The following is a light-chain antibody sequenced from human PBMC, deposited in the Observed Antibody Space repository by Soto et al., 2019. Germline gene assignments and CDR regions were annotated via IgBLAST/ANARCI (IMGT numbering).Light chain of an antibody. V-gene: IGKV1-39*01. CDR1: QTIRVY. CDR3: QQSYSSSWT. J-gene: IGKJ1*01. CDR2: GAS. Sequence: DIQMSQFPSSLSASVGDRVTITCRASQTIRVYLNWYQQRPGKAPHLLIYGASRLPSDVPPRFSGTASGTEYTLTISSLQPEDFGIYFCQQSYSSSWTFGQGTKVEMK.